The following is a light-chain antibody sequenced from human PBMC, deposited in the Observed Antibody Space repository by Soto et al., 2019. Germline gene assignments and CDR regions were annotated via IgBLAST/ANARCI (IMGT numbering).Light chain of an antibody. CDR1: QAVTSPF. J-gene: IGKJ1*01. Sequence: EIVLTQSPGTLSLSPGERATLSCRASQAVTSPFLAWYQQKPGQAPRLVIYSTSGRATGIPDRFSGSGSGTDFTLTISSLEPEDSAVYYCQQYGSSPRTVGQGTKVDSK. V-gene: IGKV3-20*01. CDR2: STS. CDR3: QQYGSSPRT.